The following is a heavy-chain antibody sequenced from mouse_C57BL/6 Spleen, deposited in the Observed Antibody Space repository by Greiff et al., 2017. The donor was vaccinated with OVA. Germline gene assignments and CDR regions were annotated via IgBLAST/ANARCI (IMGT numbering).Heavy chain of an antibody. J-gene: IGHJ3*01. V-gene: IGHV5-9-1*02. Sequence: EVKVEESGEGLVKPGGSLKLSCAASGFTFSSYAMSWVRQTPEKRLEWVAYISSGGDYIYYANTVKGRFTISRDNARNTLYLQMSSLKSEDTAMYYCTTYYSNYGWFAYWGQGTLVTVSA. CDR3: TTYYSNYGWFAY. CDR2: ISSGGDYI. D-gene: IGHD2-5*01. CDR1: GFTFSSYA.